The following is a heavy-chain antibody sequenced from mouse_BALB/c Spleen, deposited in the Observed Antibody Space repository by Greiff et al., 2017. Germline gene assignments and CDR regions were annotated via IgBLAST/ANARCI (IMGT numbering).Heavy chain of an antibody. CDR3: AREGSTTVVGRGNYFDY. Sequence: EVKLVESGGGLVQPGGSRKLSCAASGFTFSDYGMAWVRQAPGKGPEWVAFISNLAYSIYYADTVTGRFTISRENAKNTLYLEMSSLRSEDTAMYYCAREGSTTVVGRGNYFDYWGQGTTLTVSS. CDR2: ISNLAYSI. D-gene: IGHD1-1*01. J-gene: IGHJ2*01. CDR1: GFTFSDYG. V-gene: IGHV5-15*02.